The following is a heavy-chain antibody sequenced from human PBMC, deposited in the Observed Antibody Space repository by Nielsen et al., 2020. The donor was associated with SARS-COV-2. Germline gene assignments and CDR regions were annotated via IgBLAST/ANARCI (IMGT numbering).Heavy chain of an antibody. D-gene: IGHD5-18*01. CDR2: IWYDGSNK. Sequence: GGSLRLSCAASGFTFSSYGMHWVRQAPGKGLEWVAVIWYDGSNKYYADSVKGRFTISRDNAKNSLYLQMNSLRAEDTAVYYCARDGGYSLWGGYFDYWGQGTLVTVSS. J-gene: IGHJ4*02. CDR3: ARDGGYSLWGGYFDY. CDR1: GFTFSSYG. V-gene: IGHV3-33*01.